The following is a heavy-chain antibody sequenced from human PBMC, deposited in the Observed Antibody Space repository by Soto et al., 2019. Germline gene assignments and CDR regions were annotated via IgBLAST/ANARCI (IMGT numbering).Heavy chain of an antibody. CDR2: LSKDGANE. D-gene: IGHD3-9*01. Sequence: GGSLRLSCTASGFILSNYAMNWVRQAPGQWLEWVSTLSKDGANEHYADSVKGRFTISRDGSKNTLYLQMNSLRAEDTAMYYCAKDPSTGSADYWGQGTQVTVSS. V-gene: IGHV3-23*01. J-gene: IGHJ4*02. CDR3: AKDPSTGSADY. CDR1: GFILSNYA.